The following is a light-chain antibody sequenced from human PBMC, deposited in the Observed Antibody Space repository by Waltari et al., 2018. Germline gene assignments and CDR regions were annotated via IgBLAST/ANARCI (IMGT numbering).Light chain of an antibody. CDR2: SAS. CDR1: QSVSSRD. V-gene: IGKV3-20*01. J-gene: IGKJ2*01. CDR3: QQYDSSPPRYT. Sequence: EIVLTQSPGTLSLSPGERATLSCRVSQSVSSRDLAWYQQKPGPAPRLLIYSASSRPTGIPDRFSGSWSGTDFTLTINRLEPEDFAMYYCQQYDSSPPRYTFGQGTKLEIK.